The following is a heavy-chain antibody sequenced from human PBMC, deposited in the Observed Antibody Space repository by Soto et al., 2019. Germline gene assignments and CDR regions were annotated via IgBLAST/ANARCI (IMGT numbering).Heavy chain of an antibody. J-gene: IGHJ5*02. V-gene: IGHV4-30-4*01. CDR2: IYYSGST. D-gene: IGHD1-26*01. CDR3: AREGWELRTPIPYNWFDP. Sequence: PSETLSLTCTVSGCSISSGDYYWSWIRQPPGKGLEWIGYIYYSGSTYYNPSLKSRVTISVDTSKNQFSLKLSSVTAADTAVYYCAREGWELRTPIPYNWFDPWGQGTLVTVSS. CDR1: GCSISSGDYY.